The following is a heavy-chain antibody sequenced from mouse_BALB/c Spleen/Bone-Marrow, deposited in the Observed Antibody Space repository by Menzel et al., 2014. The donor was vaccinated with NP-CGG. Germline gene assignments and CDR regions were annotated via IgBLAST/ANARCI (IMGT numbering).Heavy chain of an antibody. V-gene: IGHV2-9*02. CDR3: AKDGVYGKHCYAMDY. CDR2: IWAGGST. J-gene: IGHJ4*01. D-gene: IGHD2-1*01. Sequence: VKLMESGPGLVPPSQSLSITCTVSGFSLTSYGVHWVRQPPGKGLEWLGVIWAGGSTNYTSALMSRMSISKDNSKSKLYLKMNSLQTDDTAMYCCAKDGVYGKHCYAMDYWGQGTSLTVSS. CDR1: GFSLTSYG.